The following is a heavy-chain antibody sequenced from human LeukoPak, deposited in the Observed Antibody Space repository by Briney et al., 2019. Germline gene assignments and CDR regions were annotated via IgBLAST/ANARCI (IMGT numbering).Heavy chain of an antibody. V-gene: IGHV3-30-3*01. CDR1: GFTFSSYA. D-gene: IGHD3-10*01. Sequence: PGGSLRLSCVASGFTFSSYAMHWVRQAPGKGLEWVAVMSYDGSNKYDADSVKGRFTISRDNSKNTLYLQMNSLRAEDTAIYYCARDMGRLYYGSGSYSFDYWGQGTLVTVSS. CDR3: ARDMGRLYYGSGSYSFDY. J-gene: IGHJ4*02. CDR2: MSYDGSNK.